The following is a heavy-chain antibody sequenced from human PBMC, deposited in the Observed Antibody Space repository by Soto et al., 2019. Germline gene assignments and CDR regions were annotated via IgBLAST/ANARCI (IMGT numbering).Heavy chain of an antibody. D-gene: IGHD5-18*01. V-gene: IGHV4-34*01. J-gene: IGHJ6*02. CDR2: INHSGST. Sequence: TSETLSLTCAVYGGSFSGYYWSWIRQPPGKGLEWIGEINHSGSTNYNPSLKSRVTISVDTSKNQFSLKLSSVTAADTAVYYCARARIQLWLRQDYYYGMDVWGQGTTVTVSS. CDR3: ARARIQLWLRQDYYYGMDV. CDR1: GGSFSGYY.